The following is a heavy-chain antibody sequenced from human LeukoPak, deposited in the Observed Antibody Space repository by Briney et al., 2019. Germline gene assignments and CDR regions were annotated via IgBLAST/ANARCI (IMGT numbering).Heavy chain of an antibody. CDR2: IYYSGST. D-gene: IGHD2-2*02. Sequence: SETLSLTCTVSGGSISSSSYYWGWIRQPPGKGLEWIGSIYYSGSTYYNPSLKSRVIISVDTSKNQFSLRLSSVAAADTAVYYCAQEPAAIPFLHYWGQGTLVTVSS. V-gene: IGHV4-39*07. J-gene: IGHJ4*02. CDR3: AQEPAAIPFLHY. CDR1: GGSISSSSYY.